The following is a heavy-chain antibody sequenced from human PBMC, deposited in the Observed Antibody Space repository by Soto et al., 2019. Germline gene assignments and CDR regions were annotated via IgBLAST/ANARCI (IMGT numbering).Heavy chain of an antibody. CDR3: ARLSGYSSGRVDY. V-gene: IGHV5-51*01. CDR1: GYSFTRNW. CDR2: IYPGDSDT. D-gene: IGHD5-18*01. Sequence: GESLKISCKGSGYSFTRNWIGWVRQMPGKGLEWMGIIYPGDSDTTYSPSSQGQVIISVEKSISTAYLQWSSLKASDTAMYYCARLSGYSSGRVDYWGHGTLVTVSS. J-gene: IGHJ4*01.